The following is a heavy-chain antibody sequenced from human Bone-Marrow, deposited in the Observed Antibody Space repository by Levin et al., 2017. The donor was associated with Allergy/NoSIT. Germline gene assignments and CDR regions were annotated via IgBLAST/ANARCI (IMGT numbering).Heavy chain of an antibody. CDR3: ARDPDYYDRAFDT. V-gene: IGHV1-2*02. J-gene: IGHJ3*02. CDR2: MKKKRGGK. CDR1: GYTFTDYY. D-gene: IGHD3-22*01. Sequence: GKGDGKASGYTFTDYYMNWVRQAPGQGGEGRGGMKKKRGGKNYAPTFPCRVTMTRDTSISTAYMELSGLRSDDTAVYYCARDPDYYDRAFDTWGQGTMVTVSS.